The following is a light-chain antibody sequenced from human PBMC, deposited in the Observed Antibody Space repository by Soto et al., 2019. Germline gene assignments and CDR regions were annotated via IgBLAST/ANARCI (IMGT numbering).Light chain of an antibody. V-gene: IGKV3-11*01. CDR1: QSVSSH. Sequence: IVMTQSPATLSVSPGEIDTLSCRASQSVSSHLAWFQQRPGQAPRLLIYDASNRATGIPARFSGRGSGTDFTLTISSLEPEDFAVYYCQQRSRAITFGQGTRLEIK. CDR2: DAS. J-gene: IGKJ5*01. CDR3: QQRSRAIT.